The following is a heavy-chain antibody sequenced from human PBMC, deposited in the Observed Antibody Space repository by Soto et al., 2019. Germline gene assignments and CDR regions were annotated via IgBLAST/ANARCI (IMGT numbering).Heavy chain of an antibody. CDR1: GFTVSSNY. J-gene: IGHJ1*01. CDR2: FYSGGST. D-gene: IGHD5-12*01. Sequence: GGSLRLSCAASGFTVSSNYMSWVRQAPGKGLERVSVFYSGGSTYYADSVKGRFTISRDNSKNMLYLQMNSLRAEDTAVYYCTRASGGREYSGFDVWGQGTLVTVSS. CDR3: TRASGGREYSGFDV. V-gene: IGHV3-66*01.